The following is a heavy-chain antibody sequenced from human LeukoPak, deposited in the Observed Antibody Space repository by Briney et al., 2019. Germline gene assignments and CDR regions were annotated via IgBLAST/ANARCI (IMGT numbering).Heavy chain of an antibody. CDR3: ARARYGFGELLCDY. CDR2: INPNSGGT. Sequence: GASVKVSCKASGGTFSSYAISWVRQAPGQGLEWMGWINPNSGGTNYAQKFQGRVTMTRDTSISTAYMELSSLRSDDTAVYYCARARYGFGELLCDYWGQGTLVTVSS. J-gene: IGHJ4*02. CDR1: GGTFSSYA. D-gene: IGHD3-10*01. V-gene: IGHV1-2*02.